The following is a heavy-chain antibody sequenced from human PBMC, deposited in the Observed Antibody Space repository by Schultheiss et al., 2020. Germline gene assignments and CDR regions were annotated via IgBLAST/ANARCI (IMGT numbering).Heavy chain of an antibody. CDR3: ARGEVVTALTPLYAFDI. V-gene: IGHV1-69*02. CDR1: GGTFSSYT. J-gene: IGHJ3*02. D-gene: IGHD2-21*02. Sequence: SVKVSCKASGGTFSSYTISWVRQAPGQGLEWMGRIIPILGIANYAQKFQGRVTITADESTSTAYMELSSLRSEDTAVYYCARGEVVTALTPLYAFDIWGQGTMVTVPS. CDR2: IIPILGIA.